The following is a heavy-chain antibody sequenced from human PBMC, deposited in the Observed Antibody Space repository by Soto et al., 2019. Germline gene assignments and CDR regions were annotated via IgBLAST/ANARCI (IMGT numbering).Heavy chain of an antibody. CDR3: AKRKEVYYDGMDV. CDR1: GFTFSHYA. J-gene: IGHJ6*02. V-gene: IGHV3-64*01. CDR2: ISPIGDST. Sequence: GGSLRLSCAASGFTFSHYAMHWVRQAPGEGLEYVSGISPIGDSTYYANSVKGRFTISRDNSKNTLYLQMGSLRAEDMAVYYCAKRKEVYYDGMDVWGQGTTVTVSS.